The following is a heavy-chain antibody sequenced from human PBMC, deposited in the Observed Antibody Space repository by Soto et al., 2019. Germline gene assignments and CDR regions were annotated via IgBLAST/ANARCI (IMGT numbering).Heavy chain of an antibody. CDR3: ARDRGSSWYHKYNWFDP. J-gene: IGHJ5*02. D-gene: IGHD6-13*01. Sequence: SQTLSLTCVISGDSVSSNSAAWNWIKQSPSRGLEWLGRTYYRSKWYNDYAVSVKSRITINPDTSKNQFSLQLNSVTPEDTAVYYCARDRGSSWYHKYNWFDPWGQGTLVTVSS. CDR1: GDSVSSNSAA. V-gene: IGHV6-1*01. CDR2: TYYRSKWYN.